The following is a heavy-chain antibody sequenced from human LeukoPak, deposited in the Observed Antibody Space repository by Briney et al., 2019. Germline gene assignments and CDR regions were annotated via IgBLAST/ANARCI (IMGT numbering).Heavy chain of an antibody. J-gene: IGHJ4*02. Sequence: EGSLRLSCAASGFTFSSYAMSWVRQAPWKGLEWVSAISGSGGSTYYADSVKGRFTISRDNSKNTLYLQMNSLRAEDTAVYYCAKGRLDWLSLDYWGQGTLVTVSS. CDR1: GFTFSSYA. V-gene: IGHV3-23*01. CDR3: AKGRLDWLSLDY. D-gene: IGHD3-9*01. CDR2: ISGSGGST.